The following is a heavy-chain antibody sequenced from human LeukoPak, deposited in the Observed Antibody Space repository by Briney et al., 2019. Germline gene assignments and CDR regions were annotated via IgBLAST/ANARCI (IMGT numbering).Heavy chain of an antibody. J-gene: IGHJ4*02. CDR2: IYYSGST. CDR1: GGSITSYY. V-gene: IGHV4-59*01. D-gene: IGHD5-18*01. CDR3: ARENGYRYDY. Sequence: SETLSLTCTVSGGSITSYYWSWIRQPPGKGLEWIGSIYYSGSTNYNPSLKSRVAISVDTSKNQFSLKLSSVTAADTALYYCARENGYRYDYWGQGTLVTVSS.